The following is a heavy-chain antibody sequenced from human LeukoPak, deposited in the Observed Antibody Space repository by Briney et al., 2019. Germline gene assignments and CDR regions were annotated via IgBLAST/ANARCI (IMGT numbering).Heavy chain of an antibody. Sequence: GGSLRLSCAASGFTFSSYAMSWVRQAPGKGLEWVSAISGSGGSTYYADSVKGRFTISRDNSRSTLYLQMNGLRPEDTAIYYCAREGYYGSGSPPSLYFDYWGQGTLVTVSP. V-gene: IGHV3-23*01. CDR2: ISGSGGST. CDR1: GFTFSSYA. D-gene: IGHD3-10*01. J-gene: IGHJ4*02. CDR3: AREGYYGSGSPPSLYFDY.